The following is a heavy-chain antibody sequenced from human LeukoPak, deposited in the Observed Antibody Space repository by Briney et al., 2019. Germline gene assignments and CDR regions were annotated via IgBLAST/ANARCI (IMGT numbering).Heavy chain of an antibody. CDR2: IMYDGSNK. CDR3: AKDVVLRDDNGDANWFDP. J-gene: IGHJ5*02. CDR1: GFTLSSYT. Sequence: PGTSLRLSCAASGFTLSSYTMHWVRQAPGKGLDWVSLIMYDGSNKYYADSVKGRFTISRDNSKNTLYLQMNSLRAEDTAVYYCAKDVVLRDDNGDANWFDPWGQGTLVTVSS. V-gene: IGHV3-30*04. D-gene: IGHD4-17*01.